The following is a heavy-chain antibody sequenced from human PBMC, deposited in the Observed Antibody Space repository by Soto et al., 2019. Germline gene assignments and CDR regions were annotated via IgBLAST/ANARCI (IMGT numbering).Heavy chain of an antibody. J-gene: IGHJ4*02. Sequence: QVQLVQSGAEVKKPGSSVKVSCKASGGTFGSYAINWVRQAPGQGLEWMGIIIPIFGTTKYAQNFQGRVTITAVDSARTVYMELTNLGSEDTAVYYCARGIAAAGTYFGDWGQGTLVTVSS. D-gene: IGHD6-13*01. CDR2: IIPIFGTT. CDR3: ARGIAAAGTYFGD. CDR1: GGTFGSYA. V-gene: IGHV1-69*18.